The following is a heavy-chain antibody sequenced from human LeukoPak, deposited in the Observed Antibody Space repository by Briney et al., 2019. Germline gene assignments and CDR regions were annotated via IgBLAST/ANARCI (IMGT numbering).Heavy chain of an antibody. J-gene: IGHJ4*02. CDR3: ARGTTAAAGIFDC. D-gene: IGHD6-13*01. Sequence: PSETLSLTCSVSGGSISSYYWSWLRQPAGKGLEGIGRIYSSGSTNYNPSLNSRVTMSVDTSNNQFSLRLTSVTAADTAVYYCARGTTAAAGIFDCWGQGTLVTVSS. V-gene: IGHV4-4*07. CDR2: IYSSGST. CDR1: GGSISSYY.